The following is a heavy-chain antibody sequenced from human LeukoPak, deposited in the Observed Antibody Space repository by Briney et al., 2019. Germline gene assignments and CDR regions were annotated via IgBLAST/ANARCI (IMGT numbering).Heavy chain of an antibody. CDR1: GFTFSSYA. D-gene: IGHD3-3*01. J-gene: IGHJ4*02. Sequence: GGSLRLSCAASGFTFSSYAMSWVRQAPGKGLEWVSAISGSGGSTYYADSVKGRFTISRDNSKNTLYLQMNSLRAEDTAVYYCANLPLQGSYYDLWSGYFLWGQGTLVTVSS. CDR2: ISGSGGST. V-gene: IGHV3-23*01. CDR3: ANLPLQGSYYDLWSGYFL.